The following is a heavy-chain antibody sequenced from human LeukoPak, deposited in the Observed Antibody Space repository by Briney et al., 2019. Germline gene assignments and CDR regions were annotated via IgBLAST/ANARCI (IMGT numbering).Heavy chain of an antibody. D-gene: IGHD1-26*01. CDR1: GGSISSSGAY. V-gene: IGHV4-39*01. CDR2: IYYSGST. J-gene: IGHJ5*02. Sequence: SETLSLTCTVSGGSISSSGAYWGWIRQPPGKELEWIGSIYYSGSTYYNPSLKSRVTVSVDTSKNQFSLKLSSVTAADTAVYYCAKQGGSYVRSWFDLWGQGTLVTVSS. CDR3: AKQGGSYVRSWFDL.